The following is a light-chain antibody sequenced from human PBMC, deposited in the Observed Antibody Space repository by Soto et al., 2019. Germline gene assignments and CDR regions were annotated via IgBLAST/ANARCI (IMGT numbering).Light chain of an antibody. CDR1: QSVSSSY. CDR3: QQYGSSQTT. J-gene: IGKJ1*01. CDR2: GAS. Sequence: EIVLTQSPGTLSLSPGERATLSCRASQSVSSSYLAWYQQKPGPAPRLLIYGASSRATGIPDRFSGSGSGTDFTLTISRLEPEDFAVYYCQQYGSSQTTFGQGTKVEIK. V-gene: IGKV3-20*01.